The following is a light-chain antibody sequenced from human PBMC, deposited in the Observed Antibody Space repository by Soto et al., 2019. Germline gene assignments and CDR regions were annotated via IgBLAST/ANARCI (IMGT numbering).Light chain of an antibody. V-gene: IGLV2-23*02. CDR3: CSYAGSSTSVV. Sequence: QSVLTQPASVSGSPGQSITISCTGTSSDVRSYNLVSWYQQHPGKAPKLMIYEVSKRPSGVSNRFSGSKSGNTASLTISGLQAEDEADYYCCSYAGSSTSVVFGGGTKLTVL. CDR1: SSDVRSYNL. J-gene: IGLJ2*01. CDR2: EVS.